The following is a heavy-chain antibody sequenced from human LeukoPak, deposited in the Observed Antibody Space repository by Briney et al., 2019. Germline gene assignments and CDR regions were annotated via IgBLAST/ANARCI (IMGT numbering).Heavy chain of an antibody. Sequence: GGSLRLSCAASGFIFTDSWMSWVRQAPGKGLEWVANIRHDGSQTYYLDSVKGRFTISRDNAKNEVYLEMNNLRGADTAVYYCATGANLFQFWGQATLVTVCS. J-gene: IGHJ4*02. V-gene: IGHV3-7*01. CDR3: ATGANLFQF. D-gene: IGHD1-26*01. CDR2: IRHDGSQT. CDR1: GFIFTDSW.